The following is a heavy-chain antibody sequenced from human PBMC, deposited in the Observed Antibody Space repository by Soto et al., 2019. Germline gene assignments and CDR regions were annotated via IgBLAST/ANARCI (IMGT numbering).Heavy chain of an antibody. Sequence: QLHLVQSGAEVKKPGSSLKVSCKASGGTFSNSGISWVRQAPGQGLEWMGGIIPIFDTTNYAQKLQGRITNIAEETTNTVHKGPRNLEIAYTGVNYCGGAPIPVSVTLPENYFYPWGQGTLVTVPS. CDR3: GGAPIPVSVTLPENYFYP. J-gene: IGHJ5*02. V-gene: IGHV1-69*01. D-gene: IGHD3-16*01. CDR2: IIPIFDTT. CDR1: GGTFSNSG.